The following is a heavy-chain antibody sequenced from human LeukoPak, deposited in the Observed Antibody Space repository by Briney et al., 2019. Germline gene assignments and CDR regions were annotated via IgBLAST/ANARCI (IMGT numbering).Heavy chain of an antibody. J-gene: IGHJ4*02. CDR2: IYHTGST. CDR1: GGSVSDYY. V-gene: IGHV4-59*02. Sequence: SETLSLTCTISGGSVSDYYWSWIRQSPGKGLEWIGYIYHTGSTSYSPSLKSRVTISADTSQNQFSLKLSSVTAADTAVYYCARGYSYGFKYWGQGTLVTVSS. D-gene: IGHD5-18*01. CDR3: ARGYSYGFKY.